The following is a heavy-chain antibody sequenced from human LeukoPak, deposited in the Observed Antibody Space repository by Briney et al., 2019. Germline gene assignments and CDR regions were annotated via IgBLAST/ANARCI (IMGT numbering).Heavy chain of an antibody. V-gene: IGHV1-46*01. CDR2: INPSGGST. Sequence: GASVKVSCKASGYTFTSYYMHWVRQAPGQGLEWMGIINPSGGSTSYAQKFQGRVTMTRDTSTSTVYMELDSLRFEDTAVYYCARDVAREFDYWGQGTLVTVSS. D-gene: IGHD5-24*01. J-gene: IGHJ4*02. CDR3: ARDVAREFDY. CDR1: GYTFTSYY.